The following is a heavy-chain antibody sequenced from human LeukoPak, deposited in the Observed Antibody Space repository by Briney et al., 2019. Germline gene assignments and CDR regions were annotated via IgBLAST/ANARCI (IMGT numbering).Heavy chain of an antibody. CDR3: ARDGGRYSYGSIGY. CDR2: ISSSGSTI. Sequence: PGGSLRLSCAASGFTFSSYEMNWVRQAPGKGLEWVSYISSSGSTIYYADSVKGRFTISRDNAKNSLYLQMNSLRAEDTAVYYCARDGGRYSYGSIGYWGQGTLVTVSS. CDR1: GFTFSSYE. J-gene: IGHJ4*02. D-gene: IGHD5-18*01. V-gene: IGHV3-48*03.